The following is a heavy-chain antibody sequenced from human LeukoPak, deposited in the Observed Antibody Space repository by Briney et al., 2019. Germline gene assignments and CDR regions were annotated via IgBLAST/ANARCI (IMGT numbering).Heavy chain of an antibody. CDR1: GGSISSSSYY. V-gene: IGHV4-39*07. CDR2: INHSGST. Sequence: SETLSLTCTVSGGSISSSSYYWGWIRQPPGKGLEWIGEINHSGSTNYNPSLKSRITISVDTSKNQFSLKLSSVTAADTAVYYCTRGAGGIAAASYRGGWFDPWGQGTLVTVSS. D-gene: IGHD6-13*01. J-gene: IGHJ5*02. CDR3: TRGAGGIAAASYRGGWFDP.